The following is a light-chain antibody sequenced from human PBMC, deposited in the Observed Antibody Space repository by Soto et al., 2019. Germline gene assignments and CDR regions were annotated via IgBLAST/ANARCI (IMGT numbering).Light chain of an antibody. CDR1: QSVSSSY. Sequence: EIVLTYSPGTLSLSQGEIATLSCRASQSVSSSYLAWYQQKPGQAPRLLIYGASSRATGIPDRFSGSGSGTDFTLTISRLEPEDFAVHYCQQYGSSPQTFGQVTKVDIK. V-gene: IGKV3-20*01. J-gene: IGKJ1*01. CDR3: QQYGSSPQT. CDR2: GAS.